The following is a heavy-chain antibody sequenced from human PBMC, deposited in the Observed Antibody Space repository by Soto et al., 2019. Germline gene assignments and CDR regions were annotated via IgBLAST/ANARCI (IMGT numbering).Heavy chain of an antibody. CDR2: INHVGST. V-gene: IGHV4-34*02. CDR3: ASLSITIFVARQDQDY. Sequence: QVHLQQWGAGLLKPSETLSLTCAVYGGSFGGYYWSWIRQPPGKGLEWIGEINHVGSTNYNPSLKSRVTISVDTSKHQFSLKLTSVTAADTAVYYCASLSITIFVARQDQDYWGQGTLVTVSS. CDR1: GGSFGGYY. J-gene: IGHJ4*02. D-gene: IGHD3-3*01.